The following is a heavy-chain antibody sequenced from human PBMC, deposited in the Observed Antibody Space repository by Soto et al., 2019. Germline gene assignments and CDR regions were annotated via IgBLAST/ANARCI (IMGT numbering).Heavy chain of an antibody. J-gene: IGHJ4*02. CDR1: GFTFSTYG. CDR2: IWYDGSNK. Sequence: GGSLKLSCAASGFTFSTYGMHWVRQAPGKGLEWVGIIWYDGSNKYYADSVKGRFTISRDNSKNTLYLQMNSLRAEDTAVYYCAKNPGYYYDSTGYHFAYWGQGT. CDR3: AKNPGYYYDSTGYHFAY. V-gene: IGHV3-33*06. D-gene: IGHD3-22*01.